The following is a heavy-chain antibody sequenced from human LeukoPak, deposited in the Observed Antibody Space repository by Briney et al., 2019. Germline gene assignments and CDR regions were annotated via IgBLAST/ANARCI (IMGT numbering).Heavy chain of an antibody. CDR1: GFTFNNAW. V-gene: IGHV3-15*01. CDR2: IKSKTDGGTT. J-gene: IGHJ4*02. D-gene: IGHD3-3*01. CDR3: TGSGYYHSIVDY. Sequence: KSGGSLRLSCAASGFTFNNAWMSWVRQAPGKGLEWVGRIKSKTDGGTTDYAAPVKGRFTISRDDSRNTLYLQMNSLKTEDTAVYYCTGSGYYHSIVDYWGQGTLVTVSS.